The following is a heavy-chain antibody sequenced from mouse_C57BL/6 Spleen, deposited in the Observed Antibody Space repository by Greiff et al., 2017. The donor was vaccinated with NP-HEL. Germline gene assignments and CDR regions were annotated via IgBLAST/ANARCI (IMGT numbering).Heavy chain of an antibody. CDR2: IYPGSGNT. CDR1: GYSFTSYY. J-gene: IGHJ4*01. D-gene: IGHD4-1*01. V-gene: IGHV1-66*01. Sequence: VQLQQSGPELVKPGASVKISCKASGYSFTSYYIHWVKQRPGQGLEWIGWIYPGSGNTKYNEKFKGKATLTADTSSSTAYMQLSSLTSEDSAVYYCARSTGMGYAMDYWGQGTSVTVSS. CDR3: ARSTGMGYAMDY.